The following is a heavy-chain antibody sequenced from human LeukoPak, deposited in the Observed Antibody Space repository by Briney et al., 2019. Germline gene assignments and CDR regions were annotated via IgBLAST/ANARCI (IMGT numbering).Heavy chain of an antibody. Sequence: GGSLRLSCAASGFTFSNYAIHWVRQAPGKGLEWVAVISYDGSNKNYGDSVKGRFTVSRDNAKNSLYLQMNSLRAEDTAVYYCARSYTGSPRNWFDPWGQGTLVTVSS. CDR3: ARSYTGSPRNWFDP. CDR1: GFTFSNYA. CDR2: ISYDGSNK. J-gene: IGHJ5*02. D-gene: IGHD1-26*01. V-gene: IGHV3-30*04.